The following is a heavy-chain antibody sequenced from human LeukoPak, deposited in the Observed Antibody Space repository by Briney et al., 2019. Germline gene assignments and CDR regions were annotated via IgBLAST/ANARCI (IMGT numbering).Heavy chain of an antibody. D-gene: IGHD3-10*01. CDR2: ISAYNGNT. J-gene: IGHJ5*02. Sequence: GASVKVSCKASGYTFTSYGISWVRQAPGQGLEWMGWISAYNGNTNYAQKLQGRVTMTTDTSTSTAYMKLRSLRSDDTAVYYCLGFTMVRGVENWFDPWGQGTLVTVSS. V-gene: IGHV1-18*01. CDR3: LGFTMVRGVENWFDP. CDR1: GYTFTSYG.